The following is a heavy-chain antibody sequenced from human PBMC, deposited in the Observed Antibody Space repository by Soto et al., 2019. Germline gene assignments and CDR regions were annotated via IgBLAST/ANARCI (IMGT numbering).Heavy chain of an antibody. Sequence: QVQLVESGGGVVQPGRSLRLSCAASGFTFSSYGMHWVRQAPGKGLEWVAVIWYDGSNKYYADSVKGRFTISRDNSKNTLYLKMNSRRAEDPAVYYCARGSGTLGWYFNYWGQGTLVTVSS. CDR2: IWYDGSNK. J-gene: IGHJ4*02. CDR1: GFTFSSYG. V-gene: IGHV3-33*01. CDR3: ARGSGTLGWYFNY. D-gene: IGHD2-15*01.